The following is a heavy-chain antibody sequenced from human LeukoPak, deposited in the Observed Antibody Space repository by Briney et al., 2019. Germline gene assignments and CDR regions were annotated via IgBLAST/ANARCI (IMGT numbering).Heavy chain of an antibody. CDR3: ARRYPSVRGVNLRPQEVRKYYFDY. Sequence: PSETLSLTCAVYGGSFSGDFWSWIRQSPGKGLEWIGEINHGGSTTYNPSLQSRVTMSVDTSTNQISLKMTSVTAADTAIYYCARRYPSVRGVNLRPQEVRKYYFDYWGQGNLVTVSS. V-gene: IGHV4-34*01. CDR1: GGSFSGDF. J-gene: IGHJ4*02. CDR2: INHGGST. D-gene: IGHD3-10*01.